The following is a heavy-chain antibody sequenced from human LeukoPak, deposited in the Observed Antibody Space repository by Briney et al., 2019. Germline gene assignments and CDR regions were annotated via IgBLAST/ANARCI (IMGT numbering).Heavy chain of an antibody. V-gene: IGHV4-31*03. Sequence: ASETLSLTCTVSGGSISSGGYYWSWIRQHPGKGLEWIGYIYYSGSTYYNPSLKSRVTISVDTSKNQFSLKLGSVTAADTAVYYCARDTPYCSGGSCHPQPNWFDPWGQGTLVTVSS. J-gene: IGHJ5*02. CDR2: IYYSGST. CDR3: ARDTPYCSGGSCHPQPNWFDP. CDR1: GGSISSGGYY. D-gene: IGHD2-15*01.